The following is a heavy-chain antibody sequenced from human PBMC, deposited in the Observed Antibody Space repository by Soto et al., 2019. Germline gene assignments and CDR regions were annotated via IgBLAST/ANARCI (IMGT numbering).Heavy chain of an antibody. Sequence: QVQLVQSGAELKKPGSSVKVSCSASGVTFSSYAFTWVRQAPGQGLERMGNIIPVFRTSNYAQGFQGRLTISADESTTTIFMELSSLRSEDTAVYFCAKDGSWDGGGGESWGQGTLVIVSS. D-gene: IGHD3-16*01. J-gene: IGHJ4*02. CDR2: IIPVFRTS. V-gene: IGHV1-69*18. CDR3: AKDGSWDGGGGES. CDR1: GVTFSSYA.